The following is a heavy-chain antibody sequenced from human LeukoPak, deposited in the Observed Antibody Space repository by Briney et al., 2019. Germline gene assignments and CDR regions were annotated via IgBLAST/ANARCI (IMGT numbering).Heavy chain of an antibody. Sequence: PSETLSLTCTVSGDSISSYYWSWIRQPPGKGLEWIGYIYNSGSTNYNPSLKSRVTISVDTSKNQFSLKLSSVTAADTAVYYCARGPYYDSSGQYFDYWGQGTLVTVSS. CDR1: GDSISSYY. CDR2: IYNSGST. V-gene: IGHV4-59*12. D-gene: IGHD3-22*01. CDR3: ARGPYYDSSGQYFDY. J-gene: IGHJ4*02.